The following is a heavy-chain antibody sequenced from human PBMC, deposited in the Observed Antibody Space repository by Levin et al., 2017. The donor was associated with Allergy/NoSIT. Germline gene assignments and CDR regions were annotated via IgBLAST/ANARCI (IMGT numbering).Heavy chain of an antibody. CDR1: GFTFSSYT. V-gene: IGHV3-30-3*01. CDR2: ISFDGGNK. J-gene: IGHJ4*02. D-gene: IGHD3-22*01. Sequence: GGSLRLSCAASGFTFSSYTMHWVRQAPGKGLEWVAVISFDGGNKYYADSVTGRFTISRDNSKNTVYLQMNSLRAEDTAVYYCASIGGKDSSGDFWGQGTLVTVSS. CDR3: ASIGGKDSSGDF.